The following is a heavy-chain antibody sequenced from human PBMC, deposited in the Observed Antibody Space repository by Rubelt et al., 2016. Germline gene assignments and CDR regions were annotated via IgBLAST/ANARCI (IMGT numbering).Heavy chain of an antibody. Sequence: QVQLVQSGAEVKKPGASVKVSCKASGYTFTSYYMHWVRQAPGQGLEWMGIINPSGGSTSYAQKFQGRVTMTRDTSTSTVYMELSSLRSDDTAVYYCARCYGPGSYGNWFDPWGQGTLVTVSS. J-gene: IGHJ5*02. CDR1: GYTFTSYY. V-gene: IGHV1-46*01. CDR3: ARCYGPGSYGNWFDP. CDR2: INPSGGST. D-gene: IGHD3-10*01.